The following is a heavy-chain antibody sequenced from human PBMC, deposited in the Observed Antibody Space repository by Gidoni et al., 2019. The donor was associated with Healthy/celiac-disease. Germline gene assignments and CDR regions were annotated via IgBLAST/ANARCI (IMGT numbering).Heavy chain of an antibody. V-gene: IGHV1-46*01. D-gene: IGHD1-26*01. Sequence: QVQLVQSGAEVKKPGASVKVSCKASGYTFTSYDMPWVRQAPGQGLEWMGIINPSGGSTSYAQKFQGRVTMTRDTSTSTVYMELSSLRSEDTAVYYCARDRRVAVVGPGYWGQGTLVTVSS. CDR1: GYTFTSYD. J-gene: IGHJ4*02. CDR3: ARDRRVAVVGPGY. CDR2: INPSGGST.